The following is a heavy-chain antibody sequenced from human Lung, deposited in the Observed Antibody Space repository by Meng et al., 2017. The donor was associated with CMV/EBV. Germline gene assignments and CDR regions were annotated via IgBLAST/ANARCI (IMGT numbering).Heavy chain of an antibody. CDR3: ARDRRPLSNNWFDP. CDR2: IYYSGST. Sequence: SETXSLXXTVSGGSISSYYWSWIRQPPGKGLEWIGYIYYSGSTIYNPSLKSRVTISVDTSKNEFSLKLSSVTAADTAIYYCARDRRPLSNNWFDPWGQGTLVTVSS. J-gene: IGHJ5*02. D-gene: IGHD2/OR15-2a*01. CDR1: GGSISSYY. V-gene: IGHV4-59*01.